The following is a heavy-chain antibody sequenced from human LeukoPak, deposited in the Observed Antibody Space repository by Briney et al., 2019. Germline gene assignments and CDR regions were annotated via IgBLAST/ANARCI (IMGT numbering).Heavy chain of an antibody. D-gene: IGHD3-10*01. Sequence: KPSETLSLTCTVSGGSISSYYWSWIRQPPGKGLEWIGYIYYSGSTNYNPSLKSRVTISVDTSKNQFSLNLRSVTAADTAVYYCARDVARSGDLFGWFDPWGQGTLVIVSS. CDR1: GGSISSYY. J-gene: IGHJ5*02. CDR2: IYYSGST. CDR3: ARDVARSGDLFGWFDP. V-gene: IGHV4-59*01.